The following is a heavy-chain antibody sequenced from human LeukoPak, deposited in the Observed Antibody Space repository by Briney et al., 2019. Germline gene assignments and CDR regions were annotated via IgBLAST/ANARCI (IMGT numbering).Heavy chain of an antibody. Sequence: GASVKVSCKASGYTFTSYGISWVRQAPGQGLEWMGWISAYNGNTNYAQKLQGRVTMTTDTSTSTAYMELRSLRSDDTAVYYCARGSHYDILTGPYDCWGQGTLVTVSS. CDR1: GYTFTSYG. J-gene: IGHJ4*02. D-gene: IGHD3-9*01. CDR3: ARGSHYDILTGPYDC. CDR2: ISAYNGNT. V-gene: IGHV1-18*01.